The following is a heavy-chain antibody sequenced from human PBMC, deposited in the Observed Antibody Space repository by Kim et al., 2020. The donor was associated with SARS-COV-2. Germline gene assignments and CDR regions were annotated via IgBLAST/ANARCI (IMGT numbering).Heavy chain of an antibody. J-gene: IGHJ6*02. V-gene: IGHV1-69*13. CDR2: IIPIFGTA. CDR3: ARPSDIYGDYYYYGMDV. Sequence: SVKVSCKASGGTFSSYAISWVRQAPGQGLEWMGGIIPIFGTANYAQKFQGRVTITADESTSTAYMELSSLRSEDTAVYYCARPSDIYGDYYYYGMDVWGQGTTVPVSS. D-gene: IGHD4-17*01. CDR1: GGTFSSYA.